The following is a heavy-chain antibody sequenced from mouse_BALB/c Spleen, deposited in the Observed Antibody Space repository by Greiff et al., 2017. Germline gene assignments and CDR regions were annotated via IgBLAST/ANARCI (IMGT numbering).Heavy chain of an antibody. CDR1: GFTFSSYA. CDR2: ISSGGSYT. Sequence: EVKVVESGGGLVKPGGSLKLSCAASGFTFSSYAMSWVRQSPEKRLEWVAEISSGGSYTYYPDTVTGRFTISRDNAKNTLYLEMSSLRSEDTAMYYCARASTVGGAWFAYWGQGTLVTVSA. CDR3: ARASTVGGAWFAY. J-gene: IGHJ3*01. V-gene: IGHV5-9-4*01. D-gene: IGHD1-1*01.